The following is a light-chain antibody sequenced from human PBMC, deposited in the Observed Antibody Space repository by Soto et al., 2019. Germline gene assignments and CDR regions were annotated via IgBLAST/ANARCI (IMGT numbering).Light chain of an antibody. CDR2: EVS. CDR3: CSYAGSTTLRV. CDR1: SSDVGSYKF. V-gene: IGLV2-23*02. Sequence: QSVRTQFASVSGSPGQSITISCTGTSSDVGSYKFVSWYQQHPGKAPKLMIYEVSKRPSGVSNRFSGSKSGNTASLTISGLQAEDEADYYCCSYAGSTTLRVFGTGTKVTVL. J-gene: IGLJ1*01.